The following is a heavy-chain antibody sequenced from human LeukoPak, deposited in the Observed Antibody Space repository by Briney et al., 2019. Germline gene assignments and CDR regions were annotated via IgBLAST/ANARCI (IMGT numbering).Heavy chain of an antibody. CDR2: IDPSDSYT. J-gene: IGHJ4*02. CDR1: RYSFTSYW. D-gene: IGHD3-22*01. CDR3: ARLRYDSSGYDY. Sequence: GESLKISCKGSRYSFTSYWINWVRQMPGKGLEWVGRIDPSDSYTKYSPSFQGHVTISVDKSISTAYLHWSSLKASDSAMYYCARLRYDSSGYDYWGQGALVTVSS. V-gene: IGHV5-10-1*01.